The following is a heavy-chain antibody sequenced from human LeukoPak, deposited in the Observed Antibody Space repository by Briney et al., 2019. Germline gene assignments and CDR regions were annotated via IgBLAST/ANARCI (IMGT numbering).Heavy chain of an antibody. Sequence: SETLSLTCTVPGGSISSYYWSWIRQPPGKGLEWIGYIYYRGSTNYNPSLKSRVTISVDTSKNQFSLKLSSVTAADTAVYYCARWGSCGGDCYMYYFDYWGQGTLVTVSS. CDR2: IYYRGST. CDR3: ARWGSCGGDCYMYYFDY. CDR1: GGSISSYY. V-gene: IGHV4-59*01. J-gene: IGHJ4*02. D-gene: IGHD2-21*02.